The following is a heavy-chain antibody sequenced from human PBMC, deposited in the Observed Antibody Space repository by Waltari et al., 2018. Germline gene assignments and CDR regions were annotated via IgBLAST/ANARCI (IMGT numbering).Heavy chain of an antibody. CDR3: ATHPPSQLGVVLNWFDX. Sequence: QLQLQESGPGLVKPSETLSLTCTVSGGSISSSTLFWGWIRQPLGKGLEWIGSIYDSGTTYYNPSLKSRVTISVDTSKNQFSLKVNSVTAADTAVYYCATHPPSQLGVVLNWFDXW. V-gene: IGHV4-39*01. CDR1: GGSISSSTLF. J-gene: IGHJ5*01. CDR2: IYDSGTT. D-gene: IGHD3-16*01.